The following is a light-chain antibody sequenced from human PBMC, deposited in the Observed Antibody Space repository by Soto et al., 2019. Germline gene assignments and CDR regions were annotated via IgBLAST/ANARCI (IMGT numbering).Light chain of an antibody. V-gene: IGLV2-14*01. Sequence: QSVLTQPASVSGSPGQSITISCTGTSSDVGGYIYVSWYQQHPGKAPKLMIYEVSNRPLGVSKRFSGSRSGNTASLTISGLQAEDEADYHCSSYTSGSTPLVFGTGTKVTVL. CDR3: SSYTSGSTPLV. CDR1: SSDVGGYIY. CDR2: EVS. J-gene: IGLJ1*01.